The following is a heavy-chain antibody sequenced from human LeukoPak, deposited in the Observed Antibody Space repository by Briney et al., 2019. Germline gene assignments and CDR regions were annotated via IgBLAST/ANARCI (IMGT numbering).Heavy chain of an antibody. J-gene: IGHJ4*02. CDR1: GFTFSSYW. V-gene: IGHV3-7*01. D-gene: IGHD3-9*01. CDR3: ARDPFYYDILTGPDY. Sequence: PGRSLRLSCAASGFTFSSYWMSWVRRAPGKGLEWVANIKQDGSEKYYVDSVKGRFTISRDNAKNSLYLQMNSLRAEDTAVYYCARDPFYYDILTGPDYWGQGTLVTVSS. CDR2: IKQDGSEK.